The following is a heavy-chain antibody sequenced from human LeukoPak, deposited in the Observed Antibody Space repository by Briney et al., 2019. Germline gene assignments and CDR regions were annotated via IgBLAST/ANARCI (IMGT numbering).Heavy chain of an antibody. J-gene: IGHJ5*02. CDR1: GYTFTGYY. CDR3: ARAGGRSWFDP. V-gene: IGHV1-2*02. Sequence: ASVKVSCKASGYTFTGYYMHWVRQAPGQGLEWMGWINPNSGGTNYAQKFQGRVTMTTDTSMSTAYMELSRLTSDDTDVYYCARAGGRSWFDPWGQGTLVTVSS. CDR2: INPNSGGT.